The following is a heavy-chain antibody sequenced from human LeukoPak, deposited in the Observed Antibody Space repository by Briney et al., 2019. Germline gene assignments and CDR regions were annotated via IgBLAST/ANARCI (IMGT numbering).Heavy chain of an antibody. Sequence: SETLSLTCAVYGGSFSDYYWSWIRQPPGKGLEWIGSIYYSGSTYYNPSLKSRVTISVDTSKNQFSLKLSSVTAADTAVYYCARRRGGGGTYYYYYYMDVWGKGTTVTISS. V-gene: IGHV4-34*01. J-gene: IGHJ6*03. CDR3: ARRRGGGGTYYYYYYMDV. CDR1: GGSFSDYY. CDR2: IYYSGST. D-gene: IGHD3-16*01.